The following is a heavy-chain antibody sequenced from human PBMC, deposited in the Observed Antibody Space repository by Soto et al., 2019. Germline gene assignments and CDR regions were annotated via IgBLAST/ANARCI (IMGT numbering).Heavy chain of an antibody. J-gene: IGHJ4*02. D-gene: IGHD3-16*01. Sequence: QIQLHESGPGLVKPSETLSLTCSVSGFSISGSTFYWGWIRQSPGKGLEWIGSVYYNENTYYNPSLASRVTISLQPSKNQFSLNLSSVTAADTAVYYCARLLGLRAAEYWVQGTLLTVSS. CDR1: GFSISGSTFY. V-gene: IGHV4-39*01. CDR3: ARLLGLRAAEY. CDR2: VYYNENT.